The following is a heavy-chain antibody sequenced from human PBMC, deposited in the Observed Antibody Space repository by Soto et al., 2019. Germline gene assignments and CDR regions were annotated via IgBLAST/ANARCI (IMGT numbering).Heavy chain of an antibody. CDR3: ARDGVGATTFFGYFDY. V-gene: IGHV3-33*01. J-gene: IGHJ4*02. CDR1: EVMFVGLG. D-gene: IGHD1-26*01. CDR2: IRYDGSNI. Sequence: QILCGSGVEVMFVGLGGHWVLKNPGKGLQWVAVIRYDGSNIYYADSVKGRFTISRDNSKNTLYLQMNSLRAEDTAVYYCARDGVGATTFFGYFDYWGQGALVTVSS.